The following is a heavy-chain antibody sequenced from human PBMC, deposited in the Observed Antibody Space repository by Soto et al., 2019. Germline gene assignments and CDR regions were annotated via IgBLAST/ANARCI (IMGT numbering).Heavy chain of an antibody. D-gene: IGHD2-15*01. V-gene: IGHV1-69*06. J-gene: IGHJ4*02. CDR2: TGSGTGPG. CDR1: GGSLSTNP. Sequence: QVQLVQSGTEVKKQVSSVKVSCKTSGGSLSTNPSSWVRQAPGQGLEWMGGTGSGTGPGNHAQKFQGRLTVNADKSTSTVYMELTNLSSEDTAVYYCARRDSGGFVRFLDSLGQGPLVTVSS. CDR3: ARRDSGGFVRFLDS.